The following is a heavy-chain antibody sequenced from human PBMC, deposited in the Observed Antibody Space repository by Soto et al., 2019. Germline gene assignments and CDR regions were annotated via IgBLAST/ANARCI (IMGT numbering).Heavy chain of an antibody. V-gene: IGHV3-23*01. D-gene: IGHD3-3*01. Sequence: GGSLRLSCGASGFTFSSYAMSWVRQAPGKGLEWVSALSGSGGSTYYADSGKGRFTISRDNAKNSLYLQMNSLRAEDTAVYYCARGPYYDFWSGSFDYWGQGTLVTVSS. CDR2: LSGSGGST. CDR1: GFTFSSYA. J-gene: IGHJ4*02. CDR3: ARGPYYDFWSGSFDY.